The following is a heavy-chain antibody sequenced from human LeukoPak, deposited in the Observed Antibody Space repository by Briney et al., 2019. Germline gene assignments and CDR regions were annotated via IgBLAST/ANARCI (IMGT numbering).Heavy chain of an antibody. CDR1: GFTFSSYS. CDR3: ARRDCDSIKCRGSNWFDP. J-gene: IGHJ5*02. D-gene: IGHD3-22*01. V-gene: IGHV3-48*01. Sequence: GGSLRLSCAASGFTFSSYSMNWVRQAPGKGLEWVSYISNSGSIMFYADSVKGRFTISRDNAKNSLYLQMNGLRAEDTAVYYCARRDCDSIKCRGSNWFDPWGQGTLVSVSS. CDR2: ISNSGSIM.